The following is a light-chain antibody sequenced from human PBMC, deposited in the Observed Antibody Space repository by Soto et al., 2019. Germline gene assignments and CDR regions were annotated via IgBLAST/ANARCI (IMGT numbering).Light chain of an antibody. J-gene: IGKJ5*01. V-gene: IGKV3-20*01. CDR1: RTVSTRY. CDR2: GTS. CDR3: QQFGTSPPIT. Sequence: IGLSQSPGTVSLSPGERATLSCRASRTVSTRYLAWYQQKPGQAPRLLISGTSTRATGIPDRISGSGSGTDFTLTISRLEPEDFAVYFCQQFGTSPPITFGQGTRLEIK.